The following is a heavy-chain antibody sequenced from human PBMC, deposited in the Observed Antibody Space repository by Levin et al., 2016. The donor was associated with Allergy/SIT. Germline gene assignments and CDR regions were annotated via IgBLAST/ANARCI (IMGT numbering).Heavy chain of an antibody. D-gene: IGHD1-1*01. V-gene: IGHV3-7*04. CDR2: IKQDGSEK. Sequence: VRQMPGKGLEWVANIKQDGSEKYYVDSVKGRFTISRDNAKNSLYLQMNSLRAEDTAVYYCARDQIQTGTNDWFDPWGQGTLVTVSS. CDR3: ARDQIQTGTNDWFDP. J-gene: IGHJ5*02.